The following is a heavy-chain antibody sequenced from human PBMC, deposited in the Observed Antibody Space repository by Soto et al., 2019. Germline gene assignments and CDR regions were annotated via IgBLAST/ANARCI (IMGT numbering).Heavy chain of an antibody. Sequence: GGSLRLSCAASGFTFSSYAMSWVRQAPGKGLEWVSAISGSGGSTYYADSVKGRFTISRDNSKNTLYLQMNSLRAEDTAVYYCAKDTPYYYDSSGYDTYFDYWGEGTLVTVSP. V-gene: IGHV3-23*01. J-gene: IGHJ4*02. CDR1: GFTFSSYA. CDR2: ISGSGGST. CDR3: AKDTPYYYDSSGYDTYFDY. D-gene: IGHD3-22*01.